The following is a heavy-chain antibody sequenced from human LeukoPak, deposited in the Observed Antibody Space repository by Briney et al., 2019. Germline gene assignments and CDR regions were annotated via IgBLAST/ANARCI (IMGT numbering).Heavy chain of an antibody. V-gene: IGHV4-31*03. Sequence: SETLSLTCTVSGGSISSGGYYWSWIRQQPGKGLEWIGYIYYSGSTYYNPSLKSRVTISVDTSKNQFSLKLSSVTAADTAVYYCARVHPSYYYYGMDVWGKGTTVTVCS. CDR1: GGSISSGGYY. CDR2: IYYSGST. CDR3: ARVHPSYYYYGMDV. J-gene: IGHJ6*04.